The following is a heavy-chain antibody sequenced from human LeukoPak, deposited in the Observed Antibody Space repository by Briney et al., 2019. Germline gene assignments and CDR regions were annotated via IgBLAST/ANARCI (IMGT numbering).Heavy chain of an antibody. V-gene: IGHV4-59*01. CDR3: ARSNYYDSSFDP. J-gene: IGHJ5*02. CDR1: GGSISSYY. D-gene: IGHD3-22*01. Sequence: SETLSLTCTVSGGSISSYYWSWIRQPPGKGLEWIGYIYYSGSTSYNPSLKSRVTISVDTSKNQFSLKLSSVTAADTAVYYCARSNYYDSSFDPWGQGTLVTVSS. CDR2: IYYSGST.